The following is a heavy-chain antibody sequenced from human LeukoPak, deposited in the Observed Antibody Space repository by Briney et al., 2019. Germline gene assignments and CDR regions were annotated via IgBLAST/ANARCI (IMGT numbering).Heavy chain of an antibody. V-gene: IGHV1-69*05. D-gene: IGHD3-10*01. Sequence: LVKVSCKASGGTFNSHVISWLRQAPGQGLEWMGGIIPVFGTASYAEKFQGRVTITTDESTTTAYMEMSSLTSEDTAVYYCARGYYYGSESYWHTKWFDPWGQGTLVTVSP. CDR1: GGTFNSHV. CDR3: ARGYYYGSESYWHTKWFDP. J-gene: IGHJ5*02. CDR2: IIPVFGTA.